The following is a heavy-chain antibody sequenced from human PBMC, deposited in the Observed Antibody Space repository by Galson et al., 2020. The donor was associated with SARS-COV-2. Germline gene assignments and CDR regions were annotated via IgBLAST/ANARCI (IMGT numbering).Heavy chain of an antibody. CDR3: ARGPHYYDSSGYYGLDY. Sequence: GESLKISCAASGFTFSYHWMHWVRQAPGEGLEWVSRINSDGRITGYADSVQGRFTIPRDNAKNSLYLQMNSLRAEDTAVYYCARGPHYYDSSGYYGLDYWGQGTLVTVSS. CDR2: INSDGRIT. J-gene: IGHJ4*02. D-gene: IGHD3-22*01. CDR1: GFTFSYHW. V-gene: IGHV3-74*01.